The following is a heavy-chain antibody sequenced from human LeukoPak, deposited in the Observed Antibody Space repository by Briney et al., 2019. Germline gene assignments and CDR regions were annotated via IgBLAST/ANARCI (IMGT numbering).Heavy chain of an antibody. CDR1: GFTFSSYA. CDR2: ISYDGSNK. Sequence: PGRSLRLSCAASGFTFSSYAMHWVRQAPGKGLERVAVISYDGSNKNYADSVKGRFTISGDNSKNTLYLQMNSLRAEDTSVYYCARSPGILGTNYFDYWGQGTLVTVSS. D-gene: IGHD1-26*01. V-gene: IGHV3-30*04. CDR3: ARSPGILGTNYFDY. J-gene: IGHJ4*02.